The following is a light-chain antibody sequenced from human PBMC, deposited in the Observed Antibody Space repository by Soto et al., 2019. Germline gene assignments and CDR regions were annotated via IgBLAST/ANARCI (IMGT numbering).Light chain of an antibody. CDR2: TAS. Sequence: IYLTQTPSSLSAAVGIRITIARRASQSINTWLAWYQQKPGKAPNLLIYTASSLASGVPSRFSGSGSGTDFTLTISSLQPDDLATYYCQQYYSFPWTFGQGTKVDIK. CDR3: QQYYSFPWT. CDR1: QSINTW. V-gene: IGKV1-5*03. J-gene: IGKJ1*01.